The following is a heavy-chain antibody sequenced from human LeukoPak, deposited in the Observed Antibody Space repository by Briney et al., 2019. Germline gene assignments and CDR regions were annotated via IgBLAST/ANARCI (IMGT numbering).Heavy chain of an antibody. CDR2: INSDGSST. V-gene: IGHV3-74*01. J-gene: IGHJ4*02. CDR1: GFTFSSYR. CDR3: ARFRRYCSGGSCHGDFDY. Sequence: GGSLRLSCAASGFTFSSYRMHWVRQAPGKGLVWVSRINSDGSSTSYADSVKGRFTISRDNAKNSLYLQMNSLRAEDTAVYYCARFRRYCSGGSCHGDFDYWGQGTLVSVSS. D-gene: IGHD2-15*01.